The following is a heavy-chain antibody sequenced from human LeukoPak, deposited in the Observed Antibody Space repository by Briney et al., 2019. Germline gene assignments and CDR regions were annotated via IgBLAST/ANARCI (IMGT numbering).Heavy chain of an antibody. D-gene: IGHD3-16*01. Sequence: ASVKVSCKASGYTFTSYYMHWVRQAPGQGLEWMGIINPSGGSTSYAQKFQGRVTMTTDTSTSTAYMELRSLRSDDTAVYYCARPQGGEGFVWFDPWGQGTLVTVSS. CDR3: ARPQGGEGFVWFDP. CDR1: GYTFTSYY. J-gene: IGHJ5*02. CDR2: INPSGGST. V-gene: IGHV1-46*01.